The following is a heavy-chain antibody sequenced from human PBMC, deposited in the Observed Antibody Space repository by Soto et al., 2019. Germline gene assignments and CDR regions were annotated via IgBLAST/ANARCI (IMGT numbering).Heavy chain of an antibody. CDR1: GGSVSSGSYY. J-gene: IGHJ4*02. CDR2: IYYSGST. Sequence: QVQLQESGPGLVKPSETLSLTCTVSGGSVSSGSYYWSWIRQPPAKGLEWIGYIYYSGSTNYNPSLKSRVTISVDTSKNQFSLKLSSVTAADTAVYYCTRTPDYWGQGTLVTVSS. D-gene: IGHD1-7*01. V-gene: IGHV4-61*01. CDR3: TRTPDY.